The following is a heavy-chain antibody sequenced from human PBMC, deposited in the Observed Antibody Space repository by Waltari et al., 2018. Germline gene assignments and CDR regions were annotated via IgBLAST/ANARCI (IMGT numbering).Heavy chain of an antibody. CDR3: AELSSSAFHI. D-gene: IGHD1-7*01. CDR2: INSDGSST. Sequence: EVQLVESGGGLVQPGGSLSLPCAAYGFTFSSYWMHWVRQAPGKGLAWVSRINSDGSSTSYADSVMGRFTISRDNAKNTLYLQMNSLSVDDTAVYYCAELSSSAFHIWGQGTMVTVSS. CDR1: GFTFSSYW. J-gene: IGHJ3*02. V-gene: IGHV3-74*01.